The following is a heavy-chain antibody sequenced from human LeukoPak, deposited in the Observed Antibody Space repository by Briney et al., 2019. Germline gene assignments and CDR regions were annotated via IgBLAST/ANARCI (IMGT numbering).Heavy chain of an antibody. V-gene: IGHV4-59*08. J-gene: IGHJ4*02. D-gene: IGHD2-15*01. Sequence: SETLSLTCTVSGGSISSYYWSWIQQPPGKGLEWIGYIYYSGSTNYNPSLKSRVTISVDTSKNQFSLKLSSVTAADTAVYYCGQGWQTPFDYWGQGTLVTVSS. CDR1: GGSISSYY. CDR2: IYYSGST. CDR3: GQGWQTPFDY.